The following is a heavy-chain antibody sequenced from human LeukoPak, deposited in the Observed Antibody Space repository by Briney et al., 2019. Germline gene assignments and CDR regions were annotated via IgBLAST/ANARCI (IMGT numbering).Heavy chain of an antibody. V-gene: IGHV4-59*12. J-gene: IGHJ3*02. CDR3: ARAREPGAFDI. D-gene: IGHD1-26*01. CDR1: GGSISSVY. Sequence: SETLSLTCTVSGGSISSVYWSWIRQPPGRGLEWIGFVHYTGGANYNPSLESRVAISVDTSKNQFSVKLTSVTAADTAVYYCARAREPGAFDIWGQGTMVTVSS. CDR2: VHYTGGA.